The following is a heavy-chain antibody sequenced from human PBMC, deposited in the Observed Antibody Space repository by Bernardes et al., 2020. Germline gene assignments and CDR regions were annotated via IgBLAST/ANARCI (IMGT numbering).Heavy chain of an antibody. J-gene: IGHJ5*02. Sequence: SETLSLTRTVSGGSISSSSYYWGWIRQPPGKGLEWIGSIYYSGSTYYNPSLKSRVTISVDTSKNQFSLKLSSVTAADTAVYYCARPYYDSSGYYENARLYNWFDPWGQGTLVTVSS. CDR3: ARPYYDSSGYYENARLYNWFDP. CDR2: IYYSGST. D-gene: IGHD3-22*01. V-gene: IGHV4-39*01. CDR1: GGSISSSSYY.